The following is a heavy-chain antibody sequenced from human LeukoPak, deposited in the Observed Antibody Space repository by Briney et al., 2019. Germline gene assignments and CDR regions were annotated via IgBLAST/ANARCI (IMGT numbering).Heavy chain of an antibody. V-gene: IGHV1-46*01. CDR3: ARDRALAGRAFDI. D-gene: IGHD1-26*01. Sequence: ASVKVSCKASGYTFTSYYMHWVRQAPGQGLEWMGIINPSGGSTSYAQKFQGRVTMTRDMSTSTVYMELNSLRAEDTAVYYCARDRALAGRAFDIWGQGTMVTVSS. CDR1: GYTFTSYY. J-gene: IGHJ3*02. CDR2: INPSGGST.